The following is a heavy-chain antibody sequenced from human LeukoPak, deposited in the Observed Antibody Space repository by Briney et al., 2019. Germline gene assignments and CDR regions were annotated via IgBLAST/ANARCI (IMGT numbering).Heavy chain of an antibody. J-gene: IGHJ4*02. D-gene: IGHD6-13*01. V-gene: IGHV3-21*01. CDR2: ISSSSSYI. CDR3: ARGLWQQLVPSDY. Sequence: GGSLRLSCAASGFTFGSYAMNWVRQAPGKGLEWVSSISSSSSYIYYADSVKGRFTISRDNAKNSLYLQMNSLRAEDTAVYYCARGLWQQLVPSDYWGQGTLVTVSS. CDR1: GFTFGSYA.